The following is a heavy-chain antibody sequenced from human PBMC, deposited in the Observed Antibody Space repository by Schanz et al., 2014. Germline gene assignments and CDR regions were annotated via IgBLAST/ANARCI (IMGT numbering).Heavy chain of an antibody. CDR3: ARGGRTTYNYYYGMDV. V-gene: IGHV4-39*07. CDR1: GGSISSSGYY. D-gene: IGHD1-1*01. CDR2: IYYSGST. Sequence: QLQLQESGPGLVKPSETLSLTCTVSGGSISSSGYYWGWIRQPPGNGLEWIGYIYYSGSTYYNPSLKSRVTISVDTSKNQSSLKLSSVTAADTAVYYCARGGRTTYNYYYGMDVWGQGTTVTVSS. J-gene: IGHJ6*02.